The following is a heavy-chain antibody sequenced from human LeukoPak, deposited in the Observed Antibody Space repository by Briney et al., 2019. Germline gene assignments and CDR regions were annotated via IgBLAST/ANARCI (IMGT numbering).Heavy chain of an antibody. Sequence: KTGGSLRLSCAASGFTFSNYSMNWVRQAPGKGLEWVSFISSSSSYIYYADSVKGRFTISRDNAKNSLYLQMNSLRAGDTALYYCASLNRADCSSTSCHTHYWGQGTLVTVSS. V-gene: IGHV3-21*01. CDR2: ISSSSSYI. CDR3: ASLNRADCSSTSCHTHY. J-gene: IGHJ4*02. D-gene: IGHD2-2*01. CDR1: GFTFSNYS.